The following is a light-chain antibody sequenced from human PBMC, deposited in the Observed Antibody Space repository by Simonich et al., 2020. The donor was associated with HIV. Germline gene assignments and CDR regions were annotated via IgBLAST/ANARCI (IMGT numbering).Light chain of an antibody. Sequence: EIVMTQSPATLSVSPGERATLSCRASQSVSSNLAWYQQKPGQAPRLLIYGASTRATGIPARCSGSGSGTYFTLTISCLQSEDFATDCCQQYYTYPLTFGQGTKVEIK. CDR2: GAS. V-gene: IGKV3-15*01. CDR1: QSVSSN. J-gene: IGKJ1*01. CDR3: QQYYTYPLT.